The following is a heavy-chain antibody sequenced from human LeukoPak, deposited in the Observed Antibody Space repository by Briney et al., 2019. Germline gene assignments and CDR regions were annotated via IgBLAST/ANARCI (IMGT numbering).Heavy chain of an antibody. CDR1: GVSISSGDYY. J-gene: IGHJ4*02. CDR2: IYCSGST. CDR3: ASTPTLRFLEWFSIDY. Sequence: SETLSLTCTVSGVSISSGDYYWSWIRQPPGKGLEWIGYIYCSGSTYYNPSLKSRVTISVDTSKNQFSLKLSSVTAADTAVYYCASTPTLRFLEWFSIDYWGQGTLVTVSS. D-gene: IGHD3-3*01. V-gene: IGHV4-30-4*01.